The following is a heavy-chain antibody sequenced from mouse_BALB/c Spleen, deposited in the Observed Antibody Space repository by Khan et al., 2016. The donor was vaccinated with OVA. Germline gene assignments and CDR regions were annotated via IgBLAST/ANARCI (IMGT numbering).Heavy chain of an antibody. CDR3: ARAYYRYDGYYAMDY. J-gene: IGHJ4*01. CDR2: IWGGGGT. Sequence: VQLQESGPGLVAPSQSLSITCTVSGFSLSRYNIHWVRQPPGKGLEWLGMIWGGGGTDYNSTLKSRLSISKDNSKSQVFLKLNSLQTDGSAVYYGARAYYRYDGYYAMDYWGQGTSVTVSS. V-gene: IGHV2-6-4*01. D-gene: IGHD2-14*01. CDR1: GFSLSRYN.